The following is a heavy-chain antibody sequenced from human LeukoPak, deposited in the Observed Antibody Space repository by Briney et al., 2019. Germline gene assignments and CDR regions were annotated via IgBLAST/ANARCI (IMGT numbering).Heavy chain of an antibody. CDR1: GYTFTSYD. CDR3: ATPGWSAERPLDY. Sequence: ASVKVSCKASGYTFTSYDINWVRQATGQGLEWMGWMNPNSGNTGYAQKFQGRVTMTRNTSISTAYMVLSSLRSEDTAVYYCATPGWSAERPLDYWGQGTLVTVSS. J-gene: IGHJ4*02. V-gene: IGHV1-8*01. CDR2: MNPNSGNT. D-gene: IGHD6-19*01.